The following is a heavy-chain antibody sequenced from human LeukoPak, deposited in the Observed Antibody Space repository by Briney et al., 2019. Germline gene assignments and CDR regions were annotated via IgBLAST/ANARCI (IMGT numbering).Heavy chain of an antibody. V-gene: IGHV3-48*02. CDR3: ARDAEYCSSTSCHSRRAFDI. D-gene: IGHD2-2*01. Sequence: GGSLRLSCAASGFTFSSYSMNWVRQAPGKGLEWVSYISSSSRTIYYTDSVKGRFTISRDNAKNSLYLQMNSLRDEDTAVYYCARDAEYCSSTSCHSRRAFDIWGQGTMVTVSS. J-gene: IGHJ3*02. CDR1: GFTFSSYS. CDR2: ISSSSRTI.